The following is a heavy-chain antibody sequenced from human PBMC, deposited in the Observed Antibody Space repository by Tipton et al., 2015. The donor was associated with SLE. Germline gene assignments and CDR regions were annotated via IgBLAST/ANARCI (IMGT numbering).Heavy chain of an antibody. CDR2: TYYRSKWYY. CDR1: GDSVSSNTVA. J-gene: IGHJ3*01. Sequence: GLVKPSQTLSLTCAISGDSVSSNTVAWNWIRQSPSSGLEWLGRTYYRSKWYYDYALSLKSRITINPDTSKNQFSLQLNPMTPEDTAVYYCARGTFSAFDLWGQGTLVTVSS. V-gene: IGHV6-1*01. D-gene: IGHD2/OR15-2a*01. CDR3: ARGTFSAFDL.